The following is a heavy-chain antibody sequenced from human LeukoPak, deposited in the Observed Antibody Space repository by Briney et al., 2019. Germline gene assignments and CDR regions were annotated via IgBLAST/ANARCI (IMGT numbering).Heavy chain of an antibody. CDR1: GFTFSTFA. CDR3: ARVSYDILTGPDY. CDR2: INWNGGST. D-gene: IGHD3-9*01. Sequence: PGGSLRLSCEASGFTFSTFAMIWVRQPPGKGLEWVSGINWNGGSTGYADSVKGRFTISRDNAKNSLYLQMNSLRAEDTALYYCARVSYDILTGPDYWGQGTLVTVSS. V-gene: IGHV3-20*04. J-gene: IGHJ4*02.